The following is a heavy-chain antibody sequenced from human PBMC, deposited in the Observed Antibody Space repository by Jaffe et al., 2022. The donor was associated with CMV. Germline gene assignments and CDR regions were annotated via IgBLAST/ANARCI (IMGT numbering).Heavy chain of an antibody. J-gene: IGHJ3*01. V-gene: IGHV4-39*01. Sequence: QLRLEEPGPGLVKPSGTLSLSCSVSGESTSTSYYWSWIRQPPGKGLEWIASIYYSGSTYYNPSLESRVSISLDTSKTQFSLKLKLTSMTATDTAVYYCARTNGYDAFDLWGPGTMVTVSS. CDR1: GESTSTSYY. CDR3: ARTNGYDAFDL. D-gene: IGHD6-13*01. CDR2: IYYSGST.